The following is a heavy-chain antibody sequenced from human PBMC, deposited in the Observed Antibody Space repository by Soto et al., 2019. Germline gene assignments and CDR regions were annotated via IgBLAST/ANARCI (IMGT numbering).Heavy chain of an antibody. CDR3: SGGSGGACHKNYGMDV. CDR1: GFTFSSCT. J-gene: IGHJ6*02. Sequence: EVHLVESGGGLVKPGGSLRLSCAVSGFTFSSCTMNWVRQAPGKGLEWVSSISPSSGHIYYADSVKGRFTISRDNAKNSLFLQMNSLRGEDKAVYYCSGGSGGACHKNYGMDVWGQGTTVTVSS. V-gene: IGHV3-21*01. CDR2: ISPSSGHI. D-gene: IGHD2-21*02.